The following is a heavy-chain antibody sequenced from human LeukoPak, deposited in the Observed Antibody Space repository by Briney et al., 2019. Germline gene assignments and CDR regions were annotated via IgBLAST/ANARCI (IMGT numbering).Heavy chain of an antibody. D-gene: IGHD3-10*01. Sequence: PGRSLRLSCAASGFTFDDYAMHWVRQAPGKGLEWVSGISGSGGSTYYADSVKGRFTISRDNSKNTLYLQMNSLRAEDTAVYYCAKAYMVRGFGDFDYWGQGTLVTVSS. CDR1: GFTFDDYA. CDR3: AKAYMVRGFGDFDY. J-gene: IGHJ4*02. V-gene: IGHV3-23*01. CDR2: ISGSGGST.